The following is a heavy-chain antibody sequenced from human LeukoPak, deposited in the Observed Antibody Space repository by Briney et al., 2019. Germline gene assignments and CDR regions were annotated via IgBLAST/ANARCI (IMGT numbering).Heavy chain of an antibody. Sequence: ASVTVSCKASGGTFSSYAISWVRQAPGQGLEWMGGIIPIFGTANYAQKFQGRVTITADESTSTAYMELSSLRSEDTAVYYCATDYGGNGGYSCFDPWGQGALVTVSS. V-gene: IGHV1-69*01. CDR3: ATDYGGNGGYSCFDP. CDR1: GGTFSSYA. J-gene: IGHJ5*02. D-gene: IGHD4-23*01. CDR2: IIPIFGTA.